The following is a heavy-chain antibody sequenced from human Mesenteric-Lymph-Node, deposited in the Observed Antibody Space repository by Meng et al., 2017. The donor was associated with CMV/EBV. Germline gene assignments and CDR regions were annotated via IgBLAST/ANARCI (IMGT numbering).Heavy chain of an antibody. D-gene: IGHD4-17*01. CDR2: ISASNGMT. V-gene: IGHV1-18*01. Sequence: ASVKVSCKASGYTFTSYGISWVRQAPGEGLEWMGWISASNGMTNYAQKFQGRVTMTTDTSTSTAYMELRSLRSDDTAVYHCAREYDYGEKWFDPWGQGTLVTVSS. CDR3: AREYDYGEKWFDP. J-gene: IGHJ5*02. CDR1: GYTFTSYG.